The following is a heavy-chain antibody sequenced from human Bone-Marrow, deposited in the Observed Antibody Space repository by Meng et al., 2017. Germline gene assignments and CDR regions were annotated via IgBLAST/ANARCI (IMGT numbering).Heavy chain of an antibody. J-gene: IGHJ6*02. CDR3: ARALRAVVVVAATPDYYYYGMDV. V-gene: IGHV1-8*01. CDR1: GYTFTSYD. CDR2: MNPNSGNT. Sequence: ASVKVSCKASGYTFTSYDINWVRQATGQGLEWMGWMNPNSGNTGYAQKFQGRVTMTRNTSISTAYMGLSSLRSEDTAVYYCARALRAVVVVAATPDYYYYGMDVWGQGTTVTVSS. D-gene: IGHD2-15*01.